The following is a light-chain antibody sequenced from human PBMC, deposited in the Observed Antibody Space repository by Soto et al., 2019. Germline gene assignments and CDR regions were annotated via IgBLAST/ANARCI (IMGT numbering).Light chain of an antibody. V-gene: IGKV3-15*01. CDR3: QQYYDWPLVT. CDR2: GAS. CDR1: QSVSSY. J-gene: IGKJ4*01. Sequence: EIVLTQSPATLSLSPGERATLSCRASQSVSSYLAWYQQKPGQAPRLLIYGASTRDTHIPDRFSGTGSETEFTLSVSSLQSEDFAVYYCQQYYDWPLVTFGGGTKVDNK.